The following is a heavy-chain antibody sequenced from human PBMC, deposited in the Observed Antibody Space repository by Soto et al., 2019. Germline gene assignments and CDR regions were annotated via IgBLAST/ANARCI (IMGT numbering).Heavy chain of an antibody. CDR3: AHRLVGPRRFSSGWVADAFDI. CDR1: GFSLSTSGVG. J-gene: IGHJ3*02. D-gene: IGHD6-19*01. V-gene: IGHV2-5*02. Sequence: SGPTLVNPTQTLTLTCTFSGFSLSTSGVGVGWIRQPPGKALEWLALIYWDDDKRYSPSLKSRLTITKDTSKNQVVLTMTNMDPVDTATYYCAHRLVGPRRFSSGWVADAFDIWGQGTMVTVSS. CDR2: IYWDDDK.